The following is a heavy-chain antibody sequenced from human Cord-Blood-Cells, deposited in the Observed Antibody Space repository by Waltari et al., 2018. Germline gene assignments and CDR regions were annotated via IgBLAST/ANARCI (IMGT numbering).Heavy chain of an antibody. Sequence: QVQLVQSGAEVKKPGSSVKVSCKASGGTFSSYAISGVRQAPGKGLEWMGRIIPIFGTANYSQKFQGRVTITADEATSTAYMELNSLRSEDTAVYYCATYGIAAAGTQYFLDYWGQGTLVTVSS. CDR1: GGTFSSYA. V-gene: IGHV1-69*18. CDR2: IIPIFGTA. D-gene: IGHD6-13*01. CDR3: ATYGIAAAGTQYFLDY. J-gene: IGHJ4*02.